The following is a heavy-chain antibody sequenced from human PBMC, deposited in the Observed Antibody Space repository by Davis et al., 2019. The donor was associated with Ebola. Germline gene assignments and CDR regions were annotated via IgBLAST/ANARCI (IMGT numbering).Heavy chain of an antibody. CDR3: AKGGARYFYHYYGMDV. CDR2: VNSDGSSA. Sequence: GESLKISCAASGFTFSNYWMHWVRQGPGKGLVWVSRVNSDGSSAVYADSVKGRFTMSRDNAENTLYLQMNSLRAEDTAVYYCAKGGARYFYHYYGMDVWGQGTTVTVSS. J-gene: IGHJ6*02. V-gene: IGHV3-74*01. CDR1: GFTFSNYW. D-gene: IGHD2/OR15-2a*01.